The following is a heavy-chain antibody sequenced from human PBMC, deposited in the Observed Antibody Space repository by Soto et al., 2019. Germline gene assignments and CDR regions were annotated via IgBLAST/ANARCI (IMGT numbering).Heavy chain of an antibody. CDR2: IAYDGSNK. D-gene: IGHD6-13*01. CDR3: AKDAKQQLLLCYMDV. Sequence: QVQLVESGGGVVQPGRSLRLSCAASGFTFSSYGMHWVRQAPGKGLEWVAVIAYDGSNKYYADSVKGRFTISRDNSKNTLYLKMNRLRSGDTAVYYCAKDAKQQLLLCYMDVWGKGTTVTVSS. V-gene: IGHV3-30*18. J-gene: IGHJ6*03. CDR1: GFTFSSYG.